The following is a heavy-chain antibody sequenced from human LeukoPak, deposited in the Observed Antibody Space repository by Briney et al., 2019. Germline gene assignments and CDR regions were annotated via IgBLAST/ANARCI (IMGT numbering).Heavy chain of an antibody. CDR1: GYSFTSYW. J-gene: IGHJ4*02. CDR3: ARMYDYSNFYFDY. V-gene: IGHV5-51*01. Sequence: GESLKISCKGSGYSFTSYWIGWVRQMPGKGLEWMGTIYPGDSDTRYSPSFQGQVTISADKSISTAYLQWSSLKASDTAMFYCARMYDYSNFYFDYWGQGTLVTVSS. D-gene: IGHD4-11*01. CDR2: IYPGDSDT.